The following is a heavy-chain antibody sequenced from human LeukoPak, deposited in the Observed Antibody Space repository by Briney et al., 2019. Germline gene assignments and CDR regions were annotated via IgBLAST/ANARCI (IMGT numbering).Heavy chain of an antibody. V-gene: IGHV1-8*01. D-gene: IGHD5-18*01. CDR3: ARGGYSYGYITPPDY. Sequence: ASVTVSCKASGYTFTSYDSNWVRQATGQGLEWMGWRNPNRGNTGYAQKFQGRVTMTRNTSLSTAYMELSSLRSEDTAVYYCARGGYSYGYITPPDYWGQGTLVTVSS. J-gene: IGHJ4*02. CDR1: GYTFTSYD. CDR2: RNPNRGNT.